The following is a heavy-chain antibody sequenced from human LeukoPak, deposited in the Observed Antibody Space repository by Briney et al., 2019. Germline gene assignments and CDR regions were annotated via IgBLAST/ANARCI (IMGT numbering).Heavy chain of an antibody. D-gene: IGHD1-26*01. CDR2: IYYSGST. V-gene: IGHV4-39*01. CDR1: GASISGGGYY. CDR3: AKSGGYGLIDY. J-gene: IGHJ4*02. Sequence: SETLSLTCAVSGASISGGGYYWGWIRQPPGKGLEWIGNIYYSGSTYYNASLQSRVTISIDTSKNQFSLRLKSVTAADTAMYYCAKSGGYGLIDYWGQGTLVTVSS.